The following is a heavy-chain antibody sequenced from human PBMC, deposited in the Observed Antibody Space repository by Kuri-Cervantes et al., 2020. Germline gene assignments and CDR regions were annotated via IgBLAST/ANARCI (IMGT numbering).Heavy chain of an antibody. Sequence: GGSLRLSCAASGFTFSSYAMSWVRQAPGKGLEWVSAISGSGGSTYYADSVKGRFTISKDNSKNTLSLQLDSLRDDDTAVYYCAREGYSSGKAGIFDIWGQGTMVTVSS. D-gene: IGHD6-19*01. CDR1: GFTFSSYA. CDR2: ISGSGGST. CDR3: AREGYSSGKAGIFDI. V-gene: IGHV3-23*01. J-gene: IGHJ3*02.